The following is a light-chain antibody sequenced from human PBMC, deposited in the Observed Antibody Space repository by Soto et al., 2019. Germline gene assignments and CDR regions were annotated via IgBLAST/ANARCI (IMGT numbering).Light chain of an antibody. Sequence: QSALTQPASVSGSPGQSITISCTGTSSDVGGYNYVSWYQQHPGKAPKLMTYEVTNRPSGVSNRFSGSKSGNTASLTISGLQAEDEADYYGSSYTSSTTLDVFGTGTKVTVL. CDR2: EVT. J-gene: IGLJ1*01. CDR3: SSYTSSTTLDV. CDR1: SSDVGGYNY. V-gene: IGLV2-14*01.